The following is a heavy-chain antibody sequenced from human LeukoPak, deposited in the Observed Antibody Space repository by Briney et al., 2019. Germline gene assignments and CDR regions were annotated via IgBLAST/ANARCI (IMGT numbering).Heavy chain of an antibody. CDR2: ISSSGSTI. V-gene: IGHV3-48*03. CDR1: GFTFSSYE. Sequence: GGSLRLSCAASGFTFSSYEMNWVRQAPGKGLEWVSYISSSGSTIYYADSVKGRFTISRDNSKNTLYLQMNSLRAEDTAVYYCAGTTCGGDCYSVLGDAFDIWGQGTMVTVSS. J-gene: IGHJ3*02. CDR3: AGTTCGGDCYSVLGDAFDI. D-gene: IGHD2-21*02.